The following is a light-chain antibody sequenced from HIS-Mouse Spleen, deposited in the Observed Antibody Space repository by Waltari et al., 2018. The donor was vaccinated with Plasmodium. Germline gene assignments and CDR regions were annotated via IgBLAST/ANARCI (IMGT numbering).Light chain of an antibody. CDR2: EGS. CDR3: CSYAGSSTWV. Sequence: QSALTQPASRSGSPGQSITISRTVTSSDVGSYNLIPWYQQHPGKAPKLMIYEGSKRPSGVSNRFSGSKSGNTASLTISGLQAEDEADYYCCSYAGSSTWVFGGGTKLTVL. V-gene: IGLV2-23*01. J-gene: IGLJ3*02. CDR1: SSDVGSYNL.